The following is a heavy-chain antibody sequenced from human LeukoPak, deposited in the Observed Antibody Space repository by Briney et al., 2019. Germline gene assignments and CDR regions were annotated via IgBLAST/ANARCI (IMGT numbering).Heavy chain of an antibody. Sequence: APLSLTCTVSGDSISSSSYYWGWIRQPPGKGLEWIGSIYYSGSTYYNPSLKSRVTMSVDTSKNQFSLKLSSVTAADTAVYYCARHGGVGVIPDFDYWGPGTLVTVSS. V-gene: IGHV4-39*01. CDR2: IYYSGST. D-gene: IGHD2-8*02. J-gene: IGHJ4*02. CDR1: GDSISSSSYY. CDR3: ARHGGVGVIPDFDY.